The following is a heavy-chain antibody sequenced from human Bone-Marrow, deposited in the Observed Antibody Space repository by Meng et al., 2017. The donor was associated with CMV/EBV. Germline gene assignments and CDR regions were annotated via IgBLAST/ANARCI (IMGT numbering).Heavy chain of an antibody. Sequence: ASVKVSCKASGYTFTSYYMHWVRQAPGQGLEWMGIINPSGGSTSYAQNFQGRVTMTRDTSTSTVYMELSSMRSEDTAVYYCARQRIKTDFWRRWFDPWGQGTLVTVSS. D-gene: IGHD3-3*01. CDR3: ARQRIKTDFWRRWFDP. V-gene: IGHV1-46*01. CDR1: GYTFTSYY. J-gene: IGHJ5*02. CDR2: INPSGGST.